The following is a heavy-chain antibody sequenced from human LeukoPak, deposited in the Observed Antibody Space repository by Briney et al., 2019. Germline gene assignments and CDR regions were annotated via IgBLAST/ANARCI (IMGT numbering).Heavy chain of an antibody. CDR2: ISAYNGNT. Sequence: ASVKVSCKASGYTFTSYGISWVRQAPGQGLEWMGWISAYNGNTNYAQKLQGRVTMTTDTSTSTAYMELRSLRSDDTAVYYCARDGSAVVVPAAMGYWGQGTLVTVSS. CDR3: ARDGSAVVVPAAMGY. D-gene: IGHD2-2*01. CDR1: GYTFTSYG. V-gene: IGHV1-18*01. J-gene: IGHJ4*02.